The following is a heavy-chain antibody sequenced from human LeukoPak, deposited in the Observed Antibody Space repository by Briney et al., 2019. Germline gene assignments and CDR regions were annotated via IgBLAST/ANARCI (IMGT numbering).Heavy chain of an antibody. J-gene: IGHJ6*03. D-gene: IGHD5-24*01. CDR2: IYTSGTT. Sequence: SETLSLTCTVSGGSINSYYWSWIRQPAGKGLEWIGRIYTSGTTKYNSYLESRLTMSVDTSKNQFSLKLSSVTAADTAVYYCARDARRDGPNWTYYYVDVWGKGTTVTVSS. CDR1: GGSINSYY. CDR3: ARDARRDGPNWTYYYVDV. V-gene: IGHV4-4*07.